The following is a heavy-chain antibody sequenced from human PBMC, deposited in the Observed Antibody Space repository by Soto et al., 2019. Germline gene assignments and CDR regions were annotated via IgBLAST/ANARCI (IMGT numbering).Heavy chain of an antibody. CDR1: GYTFTNYA. D-gene: IGHD2-2*01. V-gene: IGHV1-3*04. CDR3: ARAGDDCSAAKCYVIDY. CDR2: INTGKGNT. J-gene: IGHJ4*02. Sequence: GASVKVSCKASGYTFTNYAMHWVRQAPGQRLEWVGWINTGKGNTKISQKFQDRITITSDTSARTAYMDLSSLRSEDTAMYYCARAGDDCSAAKCYVIDYWGQGTLVTVSS.